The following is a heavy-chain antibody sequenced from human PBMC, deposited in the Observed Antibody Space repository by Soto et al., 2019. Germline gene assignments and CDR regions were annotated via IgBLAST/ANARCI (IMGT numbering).Heavy chain of an antibody. CDR2: VYYTVST. CDR3: ARGRTVRNYADDSSDYFYFFDY. CDR1: GDSISTFC. V-gene: IGHV4-59*13. Sequence: SETLSLTCTVSGDSISTFCWGWVRQSPGKELEWIGYVYYTVSTNYNPSLKSRVTISVDRSKNQFSLKLTSANAADTAVYYCARGRTVRNYADDSSDYFYFFDYWGQGTQVTVSS. J-gene: IGHJ4*02. D-gene: IGHD3-22*01.